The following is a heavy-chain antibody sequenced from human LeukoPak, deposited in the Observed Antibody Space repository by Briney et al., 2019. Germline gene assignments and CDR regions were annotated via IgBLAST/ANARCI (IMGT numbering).Heavy chain of an antibody. V-gene: IGHV3-48*01. Sequence: EGSLRLSCAASGFTFSSYSMNWVRQAPGKGLEWVSYISSSSSTIYYADSVKGRFTISRDNAKNSLYLQMNSLRAEDTAVYYCARVRVGATPNWFDPWGQGTLSPSPQ. CDR1: GFTFSSYS. J-gene: IGHJ5*02. CDR2: ISSSSSTI. D-gene: IGHD1-26*01. CDR3: ARVRVGATPNWFDP.